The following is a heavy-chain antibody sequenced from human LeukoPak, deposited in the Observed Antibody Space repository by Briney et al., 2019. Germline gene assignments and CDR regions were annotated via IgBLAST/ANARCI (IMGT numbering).Heavy chain of an antibody. CDR3: AKRQRAYCGGDCYPFDY. CDR1: GFTFSSYS. J-gene: IGHJ4*02. D-gene: IGHD2-21*02. V-gene: IGHV3-33*06. CDR2: IWYDGSNK. Sequence: PGRSLRLSCAASGFTFSSYSMHWVRQAPGKGLEWVAVIWYDGSNKYYADSVKGRFTISRDNSKNTLYLQMNRLRAEDTAVYYCAKRQRAYCGGDCYPFDYWGQGTLVTVSS.